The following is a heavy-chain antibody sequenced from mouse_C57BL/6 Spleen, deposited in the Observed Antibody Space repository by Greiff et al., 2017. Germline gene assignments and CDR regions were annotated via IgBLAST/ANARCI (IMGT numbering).Heavy chain of an antibody. V-gene: IGHV7-3*01. Sequence: EVMLVESGGGLVQPGASLSLSCAASGFTFTDYYMSWVRQHPGKGLEWIGFIRNKANGYTTEYSASVKGRFTISRENPTSILYLQMNALGAEDSATYYCARDSNYAMDYWGQGTSLTVSS. J-gene: IGHJ4*01. CDR3: ARDSNYAMDY. CDR2: IRNKANGYTT. CDR1: GFTFTDYY.